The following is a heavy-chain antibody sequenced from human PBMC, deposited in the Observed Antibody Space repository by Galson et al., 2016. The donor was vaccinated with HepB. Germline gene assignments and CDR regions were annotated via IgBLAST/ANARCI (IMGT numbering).Heavy chain of an antibody. CDR1: SGSISSGGYY. CDR2: IYFSGTT. D-gene: IGHD3-9*01. CDR3: ASNLIGPYYFDY. J-gene: IGHJ4*02. Sequence: TLSLTCTVSSGSISSGGYYWSWIRQHPGKGLEWIGYIYFSGTTSYNPSRKSRVTISLDTSKNRFSLKLTSVTAADTAVYFCASNLIGPYYFDYWGQGTLVTVSS. V-gene: IGHV4-31*03.